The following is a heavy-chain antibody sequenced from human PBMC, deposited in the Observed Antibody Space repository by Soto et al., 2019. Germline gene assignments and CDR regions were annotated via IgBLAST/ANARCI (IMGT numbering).Heavy chain of an antibody. D-gene: IGHD3-22*01. Sequence: QVQLVQSGAEVKKPASSVKVSCKASGGTFSSYAISWVRQAPGQGLEWMGGIIPIFGTANYAQKFQGRVTITADESTSTAYMELSSLRSEDTAVYYCARIHYYDSSPTYGGGWFDPWGQGTLVTVSS. CDR3: ARIHYYDSSPTYGGGWFDP. J-gene: IGHJ5*02. CDR1: GGTFSSYA. CDR2: IIPIFGTA. V-gene: IGHV1-69*12.